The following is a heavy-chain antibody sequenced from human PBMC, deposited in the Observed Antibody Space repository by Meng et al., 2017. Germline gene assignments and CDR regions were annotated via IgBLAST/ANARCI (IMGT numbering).Heavy chain of an antibody. J-gene: IGHJ5*02. D-gene: IGHD6-6*01. CDR3: ARRRGGSSDWFDP. CDR2: INHSGST. CDR1: GGSFSGYY. V-gene: IGHV4-34*01. Sequence: QLQLQESGPGLVKPSETLSLTCAVYGGSFSGYYRSWIRQPPGKGLEWIGEINHSGSTNYNPSLKSRVTISVDTSKNQFSLKLSSVTAADTAVYYCARRRGGSSDWFDPWGQGTLVTVSS.